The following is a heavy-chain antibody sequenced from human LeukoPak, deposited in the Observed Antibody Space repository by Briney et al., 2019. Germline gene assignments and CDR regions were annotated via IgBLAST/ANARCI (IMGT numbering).Heavy chain of an antibody. CDR3: ARGKLTHGDYVAVDY. V-gene: IGHV1-8*01. CDR2: MNPKSANA. D-gene: IGHD4-17*01. CDR1: GYTFISYD. Sequence: ASVKVSCKASGYTFISYDMHWVRQATGQGLEWMGWMNPKSANAGYAQKFQGRVSMTRDTSMSTAYMELSGLTSEDTAVYYCARGKLTHGDYVAVDYWGQGTLVTVSS. J-gene: IGHJ4*02.